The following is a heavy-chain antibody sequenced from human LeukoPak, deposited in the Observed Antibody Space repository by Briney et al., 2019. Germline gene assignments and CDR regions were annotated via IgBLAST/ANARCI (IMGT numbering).Heavy chain of an antibody. D-gene: IGHD3-22*01. CDR1: GGSVSSGSYY. CDR2: IYYSGST. CDR3: ARLYYDSSGYYGFYYFDY. Sequence: SETLSLTCTVSGGSVSSGSYYWSWIRQPPGKGLEWIGYIYYSGSTNYNPSLKSRVTISVDTSKNQLSLKLNSVTAADTAVYYCARLYYDSSGYYGFYYFDYWGQGTLVTVSS. V-gene: IGHV4-61*01. J-gene: IGHJ4*02.